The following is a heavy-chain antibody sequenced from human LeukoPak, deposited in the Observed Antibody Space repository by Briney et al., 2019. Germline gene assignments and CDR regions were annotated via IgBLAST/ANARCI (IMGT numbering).Heavy chain of an antibody. V-gene: IGHV3-15*01. J-gene: IGHJ3*02. CDR2: IKSKGDGGTT. D-gene: IGHD1-7*01. CDR3: TNYIYQDAFAI. Sequence: GGSLRLSCAASGFIFSKDWMSWVRQAPGKGLEWVGRIKSKGDGGTTDYAAPVHGRFTISRDDLLYLQMNSLQNEDTAVCFCTNYIYQDAFAIWGQGTMVTVSA. CDR1: GFIFSKDW.